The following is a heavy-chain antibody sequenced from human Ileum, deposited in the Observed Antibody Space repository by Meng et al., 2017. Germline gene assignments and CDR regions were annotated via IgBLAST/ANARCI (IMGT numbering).Heavy chain of an antibody. CDR2: IGESGGTI. CDR3: PRVLSQYDSSNYRHRVFDY. D-gene: IGHD3-22*01. V-gene: IGHV3-23*01. CDR1: GFTFSNYA. J-gene: IGHJ4*02. Sequence: GESLKISCAASGFTFSNYAMNWVRQAPGKGLEWVSAIGESGGTIYYADSVKGRFTISRDNSKNTLFLQMNSLRAEDTAVYYCPRVLSQYDSSNYRHRVFDYWGQGTLVTVSS.